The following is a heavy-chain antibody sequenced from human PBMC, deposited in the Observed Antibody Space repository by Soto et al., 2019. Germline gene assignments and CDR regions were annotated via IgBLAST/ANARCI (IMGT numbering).Heavy chain of an antibody. CDR3: ASGGLPAGKPSPYSALNV. CDR2: ISHSGST. D-gene: IGHD6-13*01. J-gene: IGHJ6*02. CDR1: GGSINSHY. V-gene: IGHV4-59*11. Sequence: SETLSLTCTVSGGSINSHYWSWIRQPPGKGLEWIGYISHSGSTNYNPSLKSRVTISLDTSSQQFSLKLSSVTAADTAVYYCASGGLPAGKPSPYSALNVWGQGTTVTVSS.